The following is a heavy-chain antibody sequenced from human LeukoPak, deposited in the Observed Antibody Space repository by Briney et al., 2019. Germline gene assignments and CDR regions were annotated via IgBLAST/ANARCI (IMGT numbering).Heavy chain of an antibody. CDR3: ARVGCTGCYAPNWFDS. CDR1: GYTFTDYY. CDR2: ISPNSGGT. Sequence: ASVKVSCKASGYTFTDYYMHWVRQAPGQGLEWMGWISPNSGGTNYAQKFQGRVTMTRDTSISSVYMEMGRLRSDDTAVYHCARVGCTGCYAPNWFDSWGQGTLVTVSS. D-gene: IGHD2-2*01. V-gene: IGHV1-2*02. J-gene: IGHJ5*01.